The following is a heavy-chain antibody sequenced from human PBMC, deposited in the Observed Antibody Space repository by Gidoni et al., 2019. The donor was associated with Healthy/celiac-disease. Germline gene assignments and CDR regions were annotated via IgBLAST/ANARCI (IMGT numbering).Heavy chain of an antibody. CDR1: GFPFDDYY. CDR3: ARDGGASHYYYFDY. J-gene: IGHJ4*02. CDR2: ISSSGSTI. D-gene: IGHD1-26*01. V-gene: IGHV3-11*01. Sequence: QVQLVESGGGLVKPGGSLGLSCSPSGFPFDDYYMSWIRHAPGKGLEWVSYISSSGSTIYYADSVKGRFTISRDNAKNSLYLQMNSLRAEDTAVYYCARDGGASHYYYFDYWGQGTLVTVSS.